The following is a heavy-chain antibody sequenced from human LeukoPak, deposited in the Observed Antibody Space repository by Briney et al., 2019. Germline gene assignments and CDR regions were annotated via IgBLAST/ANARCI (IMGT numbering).Heavy chain of an antibody. CDR1: GFTFSNYV. D-gene: IGHD1-7*01. J-gene: IGHJ4*02. CDR3: AKRTGVTELHFDH. CDR2: ISENGGGA. V-gene: IGHV3-23*01. Sequence: GGSLRLSCAASGFTFSNYVMGWVRQAQGKGLEWVSAISENGGGADYADSVRGRFTISRDNSQNTLYQQMNSLRAEDTAVYYCAKRTGVTELHFDHWGQGTLVTVSS.